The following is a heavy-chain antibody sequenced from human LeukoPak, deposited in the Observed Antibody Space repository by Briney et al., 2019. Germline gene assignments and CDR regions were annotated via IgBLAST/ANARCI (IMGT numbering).Heavy chain of an antibody. CDR3: TRDSPSGRYQGGFDY. CDR2: IRSKAYGGTT. CDR1: GFTFGDYA. D-gene: IGHD6-19*01. V-gene: IGHV3-49*03. Sequence: GSLRLSCTASGFTFGDYAMSWFRQALGKGLEWVVFIRSKAYGGTTEYAASVKGRFTISRDDSKSIAYLQMNSLKTEDTAVYYCTRDSPSGRYQGGFDYWGQGTLVTVSS. J-gene: IGHJ4*02.